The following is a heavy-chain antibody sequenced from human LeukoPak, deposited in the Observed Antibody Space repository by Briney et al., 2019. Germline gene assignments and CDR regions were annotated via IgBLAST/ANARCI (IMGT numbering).Heavy chain of an antibody. Sequence: PSETLSLTCAVSDYSISSGYYWGWIRQPPGKGREGIGNIYHSGSTYYNPSLKSRVTISVDTSKNQFSLKLSSVTAADTAVYYCARNSGSYGWIDSWSQGTLVTVSS. CDR3: ARNSGSYGWIDS. V-gene: IGHV4-38-2*01. CDR2: IYHSGST. D-gene: IGHD1-26*01. J-gene: IGHJ4*02. CDR1: DYSISSGYY.